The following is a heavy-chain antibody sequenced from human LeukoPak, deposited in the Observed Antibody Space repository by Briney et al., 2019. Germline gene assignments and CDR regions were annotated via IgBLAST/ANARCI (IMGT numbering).Heavy chain of an antibody. V-gene: IGHV1-69*04. Sequence: GASVKVSCKASGGTFSSHGISWVRQAPGQGPEWMGRIIPMLSIANYAQKFQGRVTTTADKSTSTACMELSSLRSEDTAVYYCARSPSYDSSGYYFLWGQGTLVTVSS. J-gene: IGHJ4*02. CDR2: IIPMLSIA. D-gene: IGHD3-22*01. CDR3: ARSPSYDSSGYYFL. CDR1: GGTFSSHG.